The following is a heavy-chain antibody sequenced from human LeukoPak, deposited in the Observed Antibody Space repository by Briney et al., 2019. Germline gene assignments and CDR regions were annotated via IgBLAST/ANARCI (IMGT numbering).Heavy chain of an antibody. J-gene: IGHJ4*02. CDR2: MYNSGSS. Sequence: SETLSLTCTVSGGSISSRGYCWGWIRQPPGKGLEWIATMYNSGSSYYNPSLKSRITISLDTSKNQFSLQLNSMAAADTAVYYCGRHECFYGIDKQDPFDYWGQGALVTVSS. CDR3: GRHECFYGIDKQDPFDY. CDR1: GGSISSRGYC. V-gene: IGHV4-39*01. D-gene: IGHD2/OR15-2a*01.